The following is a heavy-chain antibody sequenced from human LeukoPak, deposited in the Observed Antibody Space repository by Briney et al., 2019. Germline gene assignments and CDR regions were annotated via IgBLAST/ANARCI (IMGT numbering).Heavy chain of an antibody. CDR3: ARGNNYYDSSGPLDY. Sequence: GGSLRLSCAPSGVIVSSNNMGWVRQAPGERVWRVSIIYNGGSTYYADSVKGRFTISRDNSKNTLYLQMNSLRAEDTAVYYCARGNNYYDSSGPLDYWGQGTLVTVSS. J-gene: IGHJ4*02. CDR2: IYNGGST. CDR1: GVIVSSNN. V-gene: IGHV3-53*01. D-gene: IGHD3-22*01.